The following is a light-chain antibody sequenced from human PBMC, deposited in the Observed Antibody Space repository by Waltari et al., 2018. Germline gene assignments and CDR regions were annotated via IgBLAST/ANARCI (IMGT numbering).Light chain of an antibody. CDR1: QSISRY. V-gene: IGKV3-20*01. CDR2: DAS. CDR3: QKYGSLPAT. J-gene: IGKJ1*01. Sequence: EIMLTQSPGTLSLSPGERATLSCRASQSISRYLAWYQHKPGQAPRLLIYDASSRATGIPDRFSGSGSWTDVSLTISRLEHEDFAVYYCQKYGSLPATFGQGTKVEIK.